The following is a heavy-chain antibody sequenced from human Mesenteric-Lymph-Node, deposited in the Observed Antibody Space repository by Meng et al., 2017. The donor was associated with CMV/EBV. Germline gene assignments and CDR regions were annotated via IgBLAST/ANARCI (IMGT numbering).Heavy chain of an antibody. CDR3: ARGGDSSSGYGLPLDY. Sequence: GESLKISWAASGFTFSSYSMNWVRQAPGKGLEWVASISSSSSYIYYADSVKGRFTISRDNAKNSLYLQMNSLRAEDTAVYYCARGGDSSSGYGLPLDYWGQGTLVTVSS. V-gene: IGHV3-21*01. CDR2: ISSSSSYI. D-gene: IGHD6-13*01. J-gene: IGHJ4*02. CDR1: GFTFSSYS.